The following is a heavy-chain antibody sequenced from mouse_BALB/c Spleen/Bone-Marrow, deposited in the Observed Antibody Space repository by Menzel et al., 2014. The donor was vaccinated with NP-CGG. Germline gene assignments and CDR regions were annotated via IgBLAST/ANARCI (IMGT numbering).Heavy chain of an antibody. J-gene: IGHJ2*01. D-gene: IGHD1-1*01. Sequence: VQLQQSGAELVKPGASVKLSCKASGYTFTSYWMHWVKQRPGQGLEWIGEINPSNGRTNYNEKFKNKATLTVDKSSSTAYMQHSSLTSEDSAVYYCARRTTTVVATDYWGQGTTLTVSS. CDR2: INPSNGRT. CDR3: ARRTTTVVATDY. CDR1: GYTFTSYW. V-gene: IGHV1S81*02.